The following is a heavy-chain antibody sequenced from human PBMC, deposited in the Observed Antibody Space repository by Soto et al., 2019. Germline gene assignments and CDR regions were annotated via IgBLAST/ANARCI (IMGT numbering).Heavy chain of an antibody. D-gene: IGHD3-22*01. V-gene: IGHV1-69*01. Sequence: VKVSCKASGGTFTDLGLHWVRQAPGQGLEWMGGIIPIFGTPNYAQKFQGRVIITADEFTSTAHMELSSLRSEDTAVYYCARGWDHYDSSGLLTWFDPWGQGTLVTVSS. CDR2: IIPIFGTP. CDR3: ARGWDHYDSSGLLTWFDP. CDR1: GGTFTDLG. J-gene: IGHJ5*02.